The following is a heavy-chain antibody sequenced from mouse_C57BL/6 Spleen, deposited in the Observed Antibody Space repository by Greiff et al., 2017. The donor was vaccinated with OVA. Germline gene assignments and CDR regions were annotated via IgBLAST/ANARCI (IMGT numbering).Heavy chain of an antibody. D-gene: IGHD1-1*01. V-gene: IGHV1-15*01. CDR2: IDPETGGT. Sequence: QVQLKASGAELVRPGASVPLSCQASGYTFTDYEMHWVKQTPVHGLEWIGAIDPETGGTAYNQKFKGKAILTADKSSSTAYMELRSLTSEDSAVYYCTRATTVVPYFDYWGQGTTLTVSS. CDR1: GYTFTDYE. CDR3: TRATTVVPYFDY. J-gene: IGHJ2*01.